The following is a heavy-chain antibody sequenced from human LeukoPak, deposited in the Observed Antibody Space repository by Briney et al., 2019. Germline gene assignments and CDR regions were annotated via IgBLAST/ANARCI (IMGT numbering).Heavy chain of an antibody. CDR3: ARDAYDFWSGYRDAFDI. CDR1: GFTFSSYS. V-gene: IGHV3-48*01. D-gene: IGHD3-3*01. J-gene: IGHJ3*02. CDR2: ISSSSSTI. Sequence: GGSLRLSCAASGFTFSSYSMNWVRQAPGKGLEWVSYISSSSSTIYYADSVKGRFTISRDNAKNSLYLQMNSLRAEDTAVYYCARDAYDFWSGYRDAFDIWGQGTMVTVSS.